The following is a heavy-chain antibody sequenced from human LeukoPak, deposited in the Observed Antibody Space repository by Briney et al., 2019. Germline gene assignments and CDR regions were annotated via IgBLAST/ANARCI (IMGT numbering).Heavy chain of an antibody. CDR1: GFTFSSYE. Sequence: PGGSLRLSCAASGFTFSSYEMNWVRQAPGKGLEWVSYISSSGSTIYYADSVKGRFTISRDNAKNSLYLQMNSLRAEDTAVYYCASGVIVATRAPGEYYYDSSGNDAFDIWGQGTTVTVSS. D-gene: IGHD3-22*01. CDR2: ISSSGSTI. CDR3: ASGVIVATRAPGEYYYDSSGNDAFDI. J-gene: IGHJ3*02. V-gene: IGHV3-48*03.